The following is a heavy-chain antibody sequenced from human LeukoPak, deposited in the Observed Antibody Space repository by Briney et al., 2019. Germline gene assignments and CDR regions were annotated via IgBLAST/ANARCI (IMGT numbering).Heavy chain of an antibody. CDR3: ARTIVVVPAAIPPDPYFDY. CDR2: IIPIFGTA. D-gene: IGHD2-2*02. Sequence: GASVKVSCKASGGTFSSYAISWVRQAPGQGLEWMGGIIPIFGTANYAQKFQGRVTITTDESTSTAYMELSSLRSEDTAVYYCARTIVVVPAAIPPDPYFDYWGQGTLVTVSS. CDR1: GGTFSSYA. V-gene: IGHV1-69*05. J-gene: IGHJ4*02.